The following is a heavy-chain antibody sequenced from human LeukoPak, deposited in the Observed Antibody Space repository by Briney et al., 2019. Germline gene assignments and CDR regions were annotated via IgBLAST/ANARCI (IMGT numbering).Heavy chain of an antibody. Sequence: PGGSLRLSCAASGFTFSDYYMIWIRQAPGKGLQWVSYISGSTTYTYYADSVRGRFTISRDSAKNSLYLQMNSLRAEDTAVYYCARGLPAGYSTPGYWGQGTLVTVSS. CDR2: ISGSTTYT. CDR3: ARGLPAGYSTPGY. J-gene: IGHJ4*02. V-gene: IGHV3-11*06. CDR1: GFTFSDYY. D-gene: IGHD6-13*01.